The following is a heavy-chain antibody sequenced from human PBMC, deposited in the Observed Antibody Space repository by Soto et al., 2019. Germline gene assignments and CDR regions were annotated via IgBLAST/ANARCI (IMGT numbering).Heavy chain of an antibody. CDR2: INPATGAA. D-gene: IGHD3-3*01. Sequence: QLHLVQSGAVVKKPGASVTVSCSASGYPVTAYYMHWVRQAPGRGLEWMGGINPATGAAKYTQTLQGRVTITRVKPTSTVFMELGGRTAGDTAGCYCARGGGVGVAGSAAFDMWGQGTLVTVTS. CDR3: ARGGGVGVAGSAAFDM. J-gene: IGHJ3*02. CDR1: GYPVTAYY. V-gene: IGHV1-2*02.